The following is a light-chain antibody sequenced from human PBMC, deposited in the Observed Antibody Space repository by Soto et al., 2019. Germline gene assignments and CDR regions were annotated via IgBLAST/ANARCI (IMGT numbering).Light chain of an antibody. CDR3: QQYGSSRT. V-gene: IGKV4-1*01. J-gene: IGKJ1*01. Sequence: DIVMTQSPDSLAVSLGERATINCKSSHSILYSSTNNNYLAWYQQKPGLAPRLLIYDASNRATGIPDRFSGSGSGTDFTLTISRLEPEDSAVYYCQQYGSSRTFGQGTKVDIK. CDR2: DAS. CDR1: HSILYSSTNNNY.